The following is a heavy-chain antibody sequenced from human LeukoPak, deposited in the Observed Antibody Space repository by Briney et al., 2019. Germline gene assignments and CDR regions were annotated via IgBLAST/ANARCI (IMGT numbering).Heavy chain of an antibody. J-gene: IGHJ4*02. V-gene: IGHV1-69*04. Sequence: ASVKVSCKASGGTFSSYAISWVRQAPGQGLEWMGRIIPILGIANYAQKFQGRVTITADKSTSTAYMELSSLRSEDTAVYYCARDRCSGGSCYSDYWGQGTLVTVFS. CDR3: ARDRCSGGSCYSDY. D-gene: IGHD2-15*01. CDR2: IIPILGIA. CDR1: GGTFSSYA.